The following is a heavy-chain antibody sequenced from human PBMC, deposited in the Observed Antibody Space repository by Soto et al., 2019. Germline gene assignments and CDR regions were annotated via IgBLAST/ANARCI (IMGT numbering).Heavy chain of an antibody. CDR2: MSPNSGAT. D-gene: IGHD1-1*01. CDR1: GYTFTTYD. V-gene: IGHV1-8*01. CDR3: ARGVDAGVDV. Sequence: QVQLVQSGAEVTKPGASVKVSCRASGYTFTTYDINWVRQATGQGLEWMGWMSPNSGATGYAQKFQGRVTMTRDTSISTADMELSNLRSEDAASCCCARGVDAGVDVWGQGTTVIVSS. J-gene: IGHJ6*02.